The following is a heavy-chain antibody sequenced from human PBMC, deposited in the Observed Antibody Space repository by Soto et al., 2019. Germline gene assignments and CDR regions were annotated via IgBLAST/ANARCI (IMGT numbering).Heavy chain of an antibody. D-gene: IGHD1-7*01. Sequence: SQTLSLTCAISGDSASSNGAAWNWIRQSPSRGLEWLGRAYYRSQWYYDSAVSVRSRITVIPDTSKNQLSLQLNSVTPEDTAVYYCTKQKGASRNYNGMDVWGQGTTVTVSS. CDR1: GDSASSNGAA. V-gene: IGHV6-1*01. J-gene: IGHJ6*02. CDR2: AYYRSQWYY. CDR3: TKQKGASRNYNGMDV.